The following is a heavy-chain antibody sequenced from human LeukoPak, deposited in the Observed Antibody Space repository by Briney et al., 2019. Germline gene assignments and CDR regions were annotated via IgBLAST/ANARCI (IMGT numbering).Heavy chain of an antibody. CDR1: GGSISSGGYS. CDR2: IYYSGST. CDR3: ARLVAYSYGMDV. J-gene: IGHJ6*02. V-gene: IGHV4-30-2*03. Sequence: PSETLSLTCAVSGGSISSGGYSWSWIRQPPGKGLEWIGSIYYSGSTYYNPSLKSRVTISVDTSKNQFSLKLSSVTAADTAVYYCARLVAYSYGMDVWGQGTTVTVSS.